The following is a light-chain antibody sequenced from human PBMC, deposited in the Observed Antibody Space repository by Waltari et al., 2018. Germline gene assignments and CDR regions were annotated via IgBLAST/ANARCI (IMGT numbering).Light chain of an antibody. J-gene: IGLJ2*01. V-gene: IGLV3-19*01. CDR2: GKD. Sequence: SSELTQDPAVSVALGQTVTITCQGDSRGPYYENWYQQKPGQAPLLVVYGKDIRPSGIPDRFSGSSSGNTASLTITGAQAEDEADYYCNSRDSSGYHVLFGGGTKLTVL. CDR1: SRGPYY. CDR3: NSRDSSGYHVL.